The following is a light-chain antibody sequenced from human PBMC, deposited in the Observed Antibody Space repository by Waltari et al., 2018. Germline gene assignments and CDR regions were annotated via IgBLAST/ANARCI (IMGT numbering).Light chain of an antibody. V-gene: IGKV4-1*01. J-gene: IGKJ1*01. CDR2: WAS. CDR1: QSILYSSNNKNY. CDR3: QQYYSTPQT. Sequence: DIVMTQSPDSLAVSLGERATINCKSSQSILYSSNNKNYVAWYQQKPGQPPELLIYWASTRESGVPDRFSGSGSGTDFTLTISSLQAEDVAVYYCQQYYSTPQTFGQGTKVEIK.